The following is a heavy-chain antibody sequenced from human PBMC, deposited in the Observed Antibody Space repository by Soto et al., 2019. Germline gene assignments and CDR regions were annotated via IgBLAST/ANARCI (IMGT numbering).Heavy chain of an antibody. V-gene: IGHV4-34*01. CDR1: GGSFSGYY. Sequence: PSETLSLTCAVYGGSFSGYYWSWIRQPPGKGLEWIGEINHSGSTNYNPSLKSRVTISVDTSKNQFSLKLSSVTAADTAVYYCARRKYYYGSGSYRYYCYYGMDVWGQGTTVTVSS. CDR3: ARRKYYYGSGSYRYYCYYGMDV. J-gene: IGHJ6*02. CDR2: INHSGST. D-gene: IGHD3-10*01.